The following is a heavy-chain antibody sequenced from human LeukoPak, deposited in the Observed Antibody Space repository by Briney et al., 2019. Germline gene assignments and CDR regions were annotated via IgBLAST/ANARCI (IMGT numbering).Heavy chain of an antibody. CDR2: IWFDGKTY. V-gene: IGHV3-33*01. J-gene: IGHJ4*02. CDR3: ARDGLETTVVPAYYFDY. D-gene: IGHD2-2*01. Sequence: GGSLRLSCAASGFTFSRYALHWVRQAPGKGLEWVAVIWFDGKTYNYADSVEGRFTISRDNFKNTLSLQMNSLRAEDTAVYYCARDGLETTVVPAYYFDYWGQGTLVTVSS. CDR1: GFTFSRYA.